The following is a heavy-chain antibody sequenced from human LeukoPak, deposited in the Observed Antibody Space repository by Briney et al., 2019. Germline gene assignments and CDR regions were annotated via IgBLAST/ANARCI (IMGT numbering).Heavy chain of an antibody. Sequence: SETLSLTCTISGGSVSDYYWSWIRQSPGKGLEWIGCIYNSGTIKYNPSLRSRAAISIDTSKNQFSLKLSSVTAADTAVYYCARGMYYYDSSGYSPFDHWGQGILVTVSS. D-gene: IGHD3-22*01. J-gene: IGHJ4*02. CDR2: IYNSGTI. CDR1: GGSVSDYY. CDR3: ARGMYYYDSSGYSPFDH. V-gene: IGHV4-59*02.